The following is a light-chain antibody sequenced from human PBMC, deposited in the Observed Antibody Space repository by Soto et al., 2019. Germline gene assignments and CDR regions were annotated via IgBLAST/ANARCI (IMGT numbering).Light chain of an antibody. CDR2: DAS. CDR1: QRVSRN. V-gene: IGKV3-15*01. Sequence: EIVMTQSPATLSVSPGERATLSCRASQRVSRNLAWYQQKPGQAPRLLIYDASTRATGIPDRFSGSGSETEFTLTISSLQSEDYAIYYCQQYGSSPLTFGGGTKVDIK. J-gene: IGKJ4*01. CDR3: QQYGSSPLT.